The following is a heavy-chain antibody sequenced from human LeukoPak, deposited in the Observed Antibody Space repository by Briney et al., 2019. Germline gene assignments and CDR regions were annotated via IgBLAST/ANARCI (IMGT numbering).Heavy chain of an antibody. CDR1: GFTFTSYA. Sequence: GGSLRLSCAASGFTFTSYAMSWVRQAPGEGLEWVSTSSGGDGSTYYADSVKGRFTISRDNSKNTLYLQMNSLRAEDTAVYYCARVDGAFDIWGQGTMVTVSS. V-gene: IGHV3-23*01. D-gene: IGHD3-9*01. CDR3: ARVDGAFDI. J-gene: IGHJ3*02. CDR2: SSGGDGST.